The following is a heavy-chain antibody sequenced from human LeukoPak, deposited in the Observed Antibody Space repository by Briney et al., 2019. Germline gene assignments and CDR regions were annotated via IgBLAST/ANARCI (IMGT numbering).Heavy chain of an antibody. CDR2: ISGSGGST. Sequence: GGSLRLSCAASGFTFSDYAMSWVRQAPGKGLEWVSSISGSGGSTYSADSVKGRFTVSRDNSRQTLFLQMSSLRVEDTATYYCAKGQELDDGVFDSWGQGTLVTVSS. CDR1: GFTFSDYA. CDR3: AKGQELDDGVFDS. J-gene: IGHJ4*02. V-gene: IGHV3-23*01. D-gene: IGHD1-1*01.